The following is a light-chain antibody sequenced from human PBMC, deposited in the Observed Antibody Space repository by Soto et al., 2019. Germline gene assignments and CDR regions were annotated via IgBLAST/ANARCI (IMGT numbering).Light chain of an antibody. CDR1: SSNIGSND. Sequence: QSVLAQPPSVSAAPGRKVTIPCSGGSSNIGSNDVCWYQQVPGTAPKVLIYDNTKRPSGIPDRFSGSKSGTSATLGISGLQTGGEADYYCGTGHSDAYVFGSGTKVTVL. CDR2: DNT. J-gene: IGLJ1*01. V-gene: IGLV1-51*01. CDR3: GTGHSDAYV.